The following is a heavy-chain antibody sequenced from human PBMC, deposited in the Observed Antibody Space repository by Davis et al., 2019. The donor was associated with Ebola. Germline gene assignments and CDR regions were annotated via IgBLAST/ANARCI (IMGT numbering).Heavy chain of an antibody. J-gene: IGHJ3*02. CDR2: ISSSSSDI. CDR1: GFTFSSYS. CDR3: AAKCGGDCQVAFDI. Sequence: GGSLRLSCAASGFTFSSYSMNWVRQAPGKGLEWVSSISSSSSDIYYADSVKGRFTISRDNAKNSLYLQMNSLRAEDTAVYYCAAKCGGDCQVAFDIWGQGTMVTVSS. V-gene: IGHV3-21*01. D-gene: IGHD2-21*01.